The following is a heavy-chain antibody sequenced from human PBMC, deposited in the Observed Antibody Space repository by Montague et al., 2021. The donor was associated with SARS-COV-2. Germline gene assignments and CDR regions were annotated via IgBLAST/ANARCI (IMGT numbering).Heavy chain of an antibody. CDR1: GDSVSSNSAA. J-gene: IGHJ4*02. D-gene: IGHD6-13*01. CDR2: TYYRSKWYN. Sequence: CAISGDSVSSNSAAWNWIRQSPPRGLEWLGRTYYRSKWYNDYAEXVKSRITINPDTSKNQFSLQLNSVTPEDTAVYYCARGGSWLYYFDYWGQGTLVTVSS. CDR3: ARGGSWLYYFDY. V-gene: IGHV6-1*01.